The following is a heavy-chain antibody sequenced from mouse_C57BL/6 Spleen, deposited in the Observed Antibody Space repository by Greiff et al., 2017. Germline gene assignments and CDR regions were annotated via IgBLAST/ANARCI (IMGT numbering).Heavy chain of an antibody. Sequence: QVQLQQPGTELVKPGASVKLSCKASGYTFTSYWMHWVKQRPGQGLEWIGNINPSNGGTNYNEKFKSKATLTVDQSSSTAYMQLSSLTSEDSAVYYCARSAADGRACAYWGQGTLVTVSA. D-gene: IGHD1-1*01. CDR2: INPSNGGT. CDR1: GYTFTSYW. CDR3: ARSAADGRACAY. J-gene: IGHJ3*01. V-gene: IGHV1-53*01.